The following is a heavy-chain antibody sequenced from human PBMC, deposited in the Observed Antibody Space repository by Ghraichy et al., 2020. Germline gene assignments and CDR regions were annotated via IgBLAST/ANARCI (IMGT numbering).Heavy chain of an antibody. CDR1: GGSFSGYY. CDR2: INHSGST. CDR3: ARTLRRYSRPGWFDP. D-gene: IGHD6-13*01. J-gene: IGHJ5*02. Sequence: SQTLSLTCAVYGGSFSGYYWSWIRQPPGKGLEWIWEINHSGSTNYNPSLKSRVTISVDTSKNQFSLKLSSVTAADTAVYYCARTLRRYSRPGWFDPWGQGTLVTVSS. V-gene: IGHV4-34*01.